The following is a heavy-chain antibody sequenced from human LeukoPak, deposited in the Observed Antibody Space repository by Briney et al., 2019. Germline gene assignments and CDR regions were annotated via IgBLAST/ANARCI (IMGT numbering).Heavy chain of an antibody. CDR3: ASRKLGNDY. D-gene: IGHD7-27*01. V-gene: IGHV4-38-2*02. J-gene: IGHJ4*02. Sequence: SETLSLTCTVSGYSISSGYFWGWIRQPPGKGLEWIGYIYYTGTSYNPSLKSRVTISADTSKTQFSLKLISVTAADTTVYYCASRKLGNDYWGQGTLVTVSS. CDR2: IYYTGT. CDR1: GYSISSGYF.